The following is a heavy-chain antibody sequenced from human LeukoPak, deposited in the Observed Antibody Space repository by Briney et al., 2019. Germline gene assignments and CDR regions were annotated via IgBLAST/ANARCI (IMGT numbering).Heavy chain of an antibody. D-gene: IGHD5-18*01. CDR3: ARGSVYSYGYKVYYFDY. CDR2: ISGSGLTT. J-gene: IGHJ4*02. CDR1: GFTFSNYA. Sequence: GGSLRLSCAASGFTFSNYAMTWVRQAPGKGLEWVSAISGSGLTTYYADSVKGRFTISRDNSKNTLYLQMSSLRAEDTAVYYCARGSVYSYGYKVYYFDYWGQGTLVTVSS. V-gene: IGHV3-23*01.